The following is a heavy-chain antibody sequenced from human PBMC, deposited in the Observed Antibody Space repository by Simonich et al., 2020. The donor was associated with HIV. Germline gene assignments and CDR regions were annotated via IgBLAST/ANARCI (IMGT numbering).Heavy chain of an antibody. CDR2: INHSGIT. CDR1: GGSFSGYY. V-gene: IGHV4-34*01. D-gene: IGHD6-13*01. J-gene: IGHJ1*01. Sequence: QVQLQQWGAGLLQPSETLSLTCAVYGGSFSGYYWSWIRQPPGKGLEWIGEINHSGITKYKSSLNSRATISVDKPKNRFSLKLSSVTAADTAVYYCARLTAGGLGEYFQHWGQGTLVTVSS. CDR3: ARLTAGGLGEYFQH.